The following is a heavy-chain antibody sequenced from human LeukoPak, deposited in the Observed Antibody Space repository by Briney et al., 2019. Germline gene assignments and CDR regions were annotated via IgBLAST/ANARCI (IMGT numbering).Heavy chain of an antibody. CDR1: GFTFSSYD. J-gene: IGHJ6*02. D-gene: IGHD3-9*01. Sequence: GGSLRPSCAASGFTFSSYDMHWVRQATGKGLEWVSAIGTAGDTYYPGSVKGRFTISRENAKNSLYLQMNSLRAGDTAVYYCARGRYFDWSYYYYGMDVWGQGTTVTVSS. CDR2: IGTAGDT. CDR3: ARGRYFDWSYYYYGMDV. V-gene: IGHV3-13*04.